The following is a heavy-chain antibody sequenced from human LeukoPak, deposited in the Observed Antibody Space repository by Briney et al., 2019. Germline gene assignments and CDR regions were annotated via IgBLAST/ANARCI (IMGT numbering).Heavy chain of an antibody. CDR3: ARGDHSSIWY. Sequence: SETLSPTCAVYGGSFSGYYWSWIRQPPGEGLEWIGEINHSGSTNYNPSLKSRVTISVDTSKNQFSLKLSSVTAADTAVYYCARGDHSSIWYWGQGNLVTVSS. D-gene: IGHD6-13*01. J-gene: IGHJ4*02. CDR2: INHSGST. CDR1: GGSFSGYY. V-gene: IGHV4-34*01.